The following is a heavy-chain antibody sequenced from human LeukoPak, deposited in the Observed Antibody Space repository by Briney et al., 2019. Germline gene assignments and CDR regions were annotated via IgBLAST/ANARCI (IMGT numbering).Heavy chain of an antibody. CDR3: ARRYCSGGTCYFFDY. CDR1: GFTFSNYA. D-gene: IGHD2-15*01. J-gene: IGHJ4*02. CDR2: ISNSGAGT. V-gene: IGHV3-23*01. Sequence: GGSLRLSCAASGFTFSNYAMSWVRQAPGKGLEWVSTISNSGAGTYYADSVKGRFTISRDDSKNTLYLQMNSLRAEDTAVYYCARRYCSGGTCYFFDYWGRGTLVTVSS.